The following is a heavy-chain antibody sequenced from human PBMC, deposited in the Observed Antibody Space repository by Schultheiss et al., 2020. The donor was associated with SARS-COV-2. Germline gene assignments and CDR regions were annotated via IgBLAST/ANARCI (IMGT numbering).Heavy chain of an antibody. J-gene: IGHJ4*02. CDR1: GFSLSTSGVS. CDR3: ARIISGAAHDY. D-gene: IGHD6-6*01. CDR2: IYWDDDK. V-gene: IGHV2-5*02. Sequence: SGPTLVKPTQTLTLTCTFSGFSLSTSGVSVGWIRQPPGKALEWLALIYWDDDKRYSPSLKSRLTITKDTSKNQVVLTMTNMDPVDTATYYCARIISGAAHDYWGQGTLVTVSS.